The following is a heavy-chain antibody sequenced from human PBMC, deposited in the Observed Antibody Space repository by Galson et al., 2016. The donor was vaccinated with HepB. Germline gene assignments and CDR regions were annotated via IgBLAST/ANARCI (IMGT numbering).Heavy chain of an antibody. CDR1: GGAISHSTW. J-gene: IGHJ4*02. V-gene: IGHV4-4*02. CDR2: VFLTGTT. CDR3: ARDGGLVCSGGRCHLQAFEN. D-gene: IGHD2-15*01. Sequence: SETLSLTCAVSGGAISHSTWWSWFRQPPGKGLEWIGEVFLTGTTDYNPSLKSRVTIWIDKSKSQFSLNLTSVTAADTAVYYCARDGGLVCSGGRCHLQAFENWGQGTLVTVSS.